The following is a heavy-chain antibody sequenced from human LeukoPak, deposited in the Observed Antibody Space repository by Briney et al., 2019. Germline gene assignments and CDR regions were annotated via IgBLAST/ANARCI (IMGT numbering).Heavy chain of an antibody. V-gene: IGHV4-4*08. CDR2: IYSSGSA. J-gene: IGHJ4*02. D-gene: IGHD1-26*01. CDR1: GGSFISYY. CDR3: ARFSGSYWDY. Sequence: SETLSLTCTVSGGSFISYYWSWIRQPPGKALEWVGYIYSSGSARYKASLKSRVTISLDTSKNQFSLKLTSVTAADTAEYYCARFSGSYWDYWGQGALVTVSS.